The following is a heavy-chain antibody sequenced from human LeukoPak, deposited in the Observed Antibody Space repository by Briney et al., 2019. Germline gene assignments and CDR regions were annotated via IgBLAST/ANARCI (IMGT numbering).Heavy chain of an antibody. CDR3: AKDPRGGYSGSWYFDY. CDR1: GFTFNNFV. CDR2: ISGGGDPT. Sequence: GGSLRLSCTASGFTFNNFVMSWVRQAPGKGLEWVSAISGGGDPTYYADSVKGRFTISRDNSKNTLYLQMNSLRAEDTAVYCCAKDPRGGYSGSWYFDYWGQGTLVPVSS. V-gene: IGHV3-23*01. J-gene: IGHJ4*02. D-gene: IGHD1-26*01.